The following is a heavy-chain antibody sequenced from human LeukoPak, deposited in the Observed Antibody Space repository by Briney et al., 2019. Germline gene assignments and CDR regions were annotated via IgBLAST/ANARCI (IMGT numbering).Heavy chain of an antibody. CDR1: GFTFSSYE. V-gene: IGHV3-21*01. CDR2: ISSNSGYK. Sequence: GGSLRLPYAASGFTFSSYEMNWVRQAPGKGLEWVSSISSNSGYKKYADSLKGRFTISRDNAKNSLFLQMNSLRAEDTAVYYCARSMQVNGDYVWYYFDYWGQGTLVTVSS. CDR3: ARSMQVNGDYVWYYFDY. J-gene: IGHJ4*02. D-gene: IGHD4-17*01.